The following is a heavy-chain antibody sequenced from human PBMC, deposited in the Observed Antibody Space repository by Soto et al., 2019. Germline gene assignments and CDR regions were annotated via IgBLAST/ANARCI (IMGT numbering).Heavy chain of an antibody. CDR3: ARGGAARQFDFDY. CDR1: GGSFSSYA. D-gene: IGHD6-6*01. V-gene: IGHV1-69*13. Sequence: SSVTGSCQASGGSFSSYASIWVRQAPGQGLEWMGGIIPIFGTANYAQKFQGRVTITADESTSTAYMELSSLRSEDTAVYYCARGGAARQFDFDYWGQGTLVTVSS. CDR2: IIPIFGTA. J-gene: IGHJ4*02.